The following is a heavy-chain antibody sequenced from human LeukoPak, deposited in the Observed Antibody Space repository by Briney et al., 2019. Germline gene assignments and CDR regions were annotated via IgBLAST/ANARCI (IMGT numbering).Heavy chain of an antibody. J-gene: IGHJ4*02. Sequence: GGSLRLSCAASGFTFSSYWLGWVRQAPGKGLEWVANIKQDGSEKFYVDSVKGRFTISRDNAKSSLYLQMNSLRAEDTAVYFCVRESVYGSRSYYSYWGQGTLVTVSS. V-gene: IGHV3-7*04. CDR1: GFTFSSYW. CDR2: IKQDGSEK. D-gene: IGHD3-10*01. CDR3: VRESVYGSRSYYSY.